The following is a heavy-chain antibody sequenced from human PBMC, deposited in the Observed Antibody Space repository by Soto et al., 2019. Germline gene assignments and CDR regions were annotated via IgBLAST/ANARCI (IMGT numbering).Heavy chain of an antibody. V-gene: IGHV1-69*13. D-gene: IGHD5-12*01. CDR2: IIPIFGTA. Sequence: GASVKVSCKASGGTFSSYAISWVRQAPGQGLEWMGGIIPIFGTANYAQKFQGRVTITADESTSTAYMELSSLRSEDTAVYYCARFSGGGLIVPHPLDYWGQGTLVTVS. CDR3: ARFSGGGLIVPHPLDY. J-gene: IGHJ4*02. CDR1: GGTFSSYA.